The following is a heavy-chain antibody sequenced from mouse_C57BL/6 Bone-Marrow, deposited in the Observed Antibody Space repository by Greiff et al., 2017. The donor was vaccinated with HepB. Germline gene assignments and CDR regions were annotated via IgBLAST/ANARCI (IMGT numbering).Heavy chain of an antibody. V-gene: IGHV1-47*01. CDR2: FHPYNDDT. CDR3: ARHYDGDYYAMDY. D-gene: IGHD1-2*01. CDR1: GYTFTTYP. J-gene: IGHJ4*01. Sequence: VHLVESGAELVKPGASVKMSCKASGYTFTTYPIEWMKQNHGKSLEWIGNFHPYNDDTKYNEKFKGKATLTVEKSSSTVYLELSRLTSDDSAVYYCARHYDGDYYAMDYWGQGTSVTVSS.